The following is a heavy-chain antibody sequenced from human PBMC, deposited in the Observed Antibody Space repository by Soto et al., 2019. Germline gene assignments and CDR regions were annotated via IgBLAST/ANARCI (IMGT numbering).Heavy chain of an antibody. D-gene: IGHD3-16*01. CDR3: ASGGNWFDP. CDR1: GGSISNCY. CDR2: MYYNGNI. Sequence: SETLSLTCNVSGGSISNCYWTWVRQSPEKGLEWIGYMYYNGNINYNPSLKSRVTISIDTSKNQFSLTLKSVTAADTAVYYCASGGNWFDPWGQGVLVTVSS. V-gene: IGHV4-59*01. J-gene: IGHJ5*02.